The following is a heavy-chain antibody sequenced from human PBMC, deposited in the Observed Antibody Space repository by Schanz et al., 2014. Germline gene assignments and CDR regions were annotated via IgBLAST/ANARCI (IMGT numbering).Heavy chain of an antibody. CDR3: ARDRDAGGYDS. V-gene: IGHV3-21*01. Sequence: EVQLLESGGALEQPGGSLRLSCAASGITFSDYAMSWVRQAPGKGLEWVSSISNGGGYIYYADSVKGRFTISRDNAKNSVYLQMHSLRAEDTALYHCARDRDAGGYDSWGQGTLVTVSS. D-gene: IGHD2-8*02. CDR2: ISNGGGYI. CDR1: GITFSDYA. J-gene: IGHJ5*01.